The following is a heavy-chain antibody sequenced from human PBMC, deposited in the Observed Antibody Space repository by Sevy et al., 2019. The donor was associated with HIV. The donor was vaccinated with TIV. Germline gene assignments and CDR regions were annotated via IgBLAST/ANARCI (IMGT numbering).Heavy chain of an antibody. CDR3: AKDPSLVVIIQGYFDY. D-gene: IGHD3-22*01. CDR1: GFTFSSYA. J-gene: IGHJ4*02. Sequence: GGSLRLSCAASGFTFSSYAMSWVRQAPGKGLEWVSPISGSGGSTYYADSVKGRFTISRDNSKNTLYLQMNSLRAEDTAVYYCAKDPSLVVIIQGYFDYWGQGTLVTVSS. V-gene: IGHV3-23*01. CDR2: ISGSGGST.